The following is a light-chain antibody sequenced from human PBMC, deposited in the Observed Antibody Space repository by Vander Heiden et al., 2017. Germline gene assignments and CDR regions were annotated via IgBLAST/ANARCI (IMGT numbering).Light chain of an antibody. CDR1: SPYSGPGYH. V-gene: IGLV1-40*01. CDR2: GNN. Sequence: QSVLTQPPSVSGAPGQRVTIPCTGSSPYSGPGYHGHWYQQLPGRVPKLLIYGNNKRPSGVPVRFSGSKSGTSASLAITGLQAEDEADYYCQSYDNSLSGSGVFGGGTKVTV. J-gene: IGLJ3*02. CDR3: QSYDNSLSGSGV.